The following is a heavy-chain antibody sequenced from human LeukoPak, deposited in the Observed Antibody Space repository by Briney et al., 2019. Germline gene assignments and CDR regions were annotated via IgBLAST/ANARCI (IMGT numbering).Heavy chain of an antibody. CDR2: IYPGDSDT. CDR1: GYSFTSYW. Sequence: GESLKISCKGSGYSFTSYWIGWVRQMPGKGLEWMGIIYPGDSDTRYSPSFQGQVTISADKSISTAYLQWSSLKASDTAMYYCARLHPDYYDSSGYYGLFGYFDYWGQGTLVTVSS. D-gene: IGHD3-22*01. V-gene: IGHV5-51*01. J-gene: IGHJ4*02. CDR3: ARLHPDYYDSSGYYGLFGYFDY.